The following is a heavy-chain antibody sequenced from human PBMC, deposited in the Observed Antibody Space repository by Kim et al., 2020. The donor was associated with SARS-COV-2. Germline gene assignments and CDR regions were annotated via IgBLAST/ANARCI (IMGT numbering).Heavy chain of an antibody. V-gene: IGHV4-59*01. D-gene: IGHD6-13*01. CDR3: ARDSSSWSEWFGP. Sequence: NNDPTLKSRITISVETSQNQFSLKLSTVTAADTAVYCCARDSSSWSEWFGPWGQGTLVTVSS. J-gene: IGHJ5*02.